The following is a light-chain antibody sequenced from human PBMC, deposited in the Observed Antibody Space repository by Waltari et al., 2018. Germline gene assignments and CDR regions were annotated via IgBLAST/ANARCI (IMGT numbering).Light chain of an antibody. V-gene: IGLV4-69*01. CDR1: SGHTNYA. Sequence: QVVLTQSPSASASLGASVTLTCTLSSGHTNYAIAWHPQQPEKGPRYLMKLKSDGSHTKGDGIPDRFSGSSSGAERYLTISSLQSEDEADYYCQTWGTGIHGIFGGGTKLTVL. J-gene: IGLJ2*01. CDR2: LKSDGSH. CDR3: QTWGTGIHGI.